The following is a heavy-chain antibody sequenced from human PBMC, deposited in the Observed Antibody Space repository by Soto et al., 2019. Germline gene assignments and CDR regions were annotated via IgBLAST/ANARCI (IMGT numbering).Heavy chain of an antibody. Sequence: QVQLVQSGAEVKKPGSSVKVSCKASGGTFSSYAISWVRQAPGQGLEWMGGIIPIFGTANYAQKFQGRVTITADESTSTAYMDLSSLRSEDTAVYYCARDVTIFTYYYYGMDVWGQGTTVTVSS. CDR2: IIPIFGTA. CDR1: GGTFSSYA. CDR3: ARDVTIFTYYYYGMDV. V-gene: IGHV1-69*01. D-gene: IGHD3-3*01. J-gene: IGHJ6*02.